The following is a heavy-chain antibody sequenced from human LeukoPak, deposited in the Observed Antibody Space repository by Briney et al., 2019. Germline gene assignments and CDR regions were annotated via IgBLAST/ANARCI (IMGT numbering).Heavy chain of an antibody. CDR3: ARGHSGSGWYGDLDY. CDR1: GGSISSDSYY. Sequence: SQTLSLTCTVSGGSISSDSYYWSWIRQPAGKGLEWIGRIYTSGSTNYNPSLKSRVTISLDTSKNQFSLKLSSVTAADTAVYYCARGHSGSGWYGDLDYWGQGTLVTVSS. CDR2: IYTSGST. J-gene: IGHJ4*02. V-gene: IGHV4-61*02. D-gene: IGHD6-19*01.